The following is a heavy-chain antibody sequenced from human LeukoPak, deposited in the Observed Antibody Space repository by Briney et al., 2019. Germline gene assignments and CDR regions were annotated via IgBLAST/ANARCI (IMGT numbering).Heavy chain of an antibody. Sequence: SETLSLTCAVYGGSFSGYYWSWIRQPPGKGLEWIGEINHSGSTNYNPSLKSRVTISVDTSKNQFSLKLSSVTAADTAVYYCAPTYCSSTSCYSDAFDIWGQGTMVTVSS. J-gene: IGHJ3*02. V-gene: IGHV4-34*01. D-gene: IGHD2-2*01. CDR2: INHSGST. CDR3: APTYCSSTSCYSDAFDI. CDR1: GGSFSGYY.